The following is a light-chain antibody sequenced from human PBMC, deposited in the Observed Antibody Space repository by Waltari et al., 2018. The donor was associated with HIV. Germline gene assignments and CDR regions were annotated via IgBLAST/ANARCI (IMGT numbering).Light chain of an antibody. J-gene: IGLJ3*02. Sequence: QSVLTQPPSVSAAPGEKVTISCSASNSNIGNGYGSWYHHLPGAAPNLLIYDNKKRPSGITDRFSGSKSGTSPTLDITGLPPGDEADYYCGTWDRTLSGGVFGGGTKLTVL. V-gene: IGLV1-51*01. CDR3: GTWDRTLSGGV. CDR1: NSNIGNGY. CDR2: DNK.